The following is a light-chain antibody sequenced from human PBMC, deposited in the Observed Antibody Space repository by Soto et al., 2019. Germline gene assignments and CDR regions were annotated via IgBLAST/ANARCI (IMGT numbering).Light chain of an antibody. CDR1: QGIRNY. Sequence: EVVLTQSPATLSSSPGERATLSCRASQGIRNYLAWYQQKPGQAPRLLIYDASNRATGIPARFSGSGSGTDFTLTISSLEPEDFAVYYCQQRSNWPAFGQGTKV. V-gene: IGKV3-11*01. CDR2: DAS. CDR3: QQRSNWPA. J-gene: IGKJ1*01.